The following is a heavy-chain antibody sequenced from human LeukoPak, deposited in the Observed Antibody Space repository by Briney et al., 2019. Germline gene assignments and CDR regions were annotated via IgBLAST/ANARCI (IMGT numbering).Heavy chain of an antibody. CDR3: ARHRADYGDNSYAFDI. V-gene: IGHV5-51*01. CDR2: IYPGDSDT. Sequence: GESLQISCQGSGYSFTSYWIGWVRQMPGKGLEWMGIIYPGDSDTRYSPSFQGQVTISADKSISTAYLQLSSLKASDTAMYYCARHRADYGDNSYAFDIWGQGTMVTVSS. J-gene: IGHJ3*02. CDR1: GYSFTSYW. D-gene: IGHD4-23*01.